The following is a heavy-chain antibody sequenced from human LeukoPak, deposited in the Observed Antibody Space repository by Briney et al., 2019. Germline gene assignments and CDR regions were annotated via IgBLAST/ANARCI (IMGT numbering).Heavy chain of an antibody. Sequence: GSLRLSCAASGFTFSSYGMHWVRQAPGKGLQWVAAISDDGGNKYYSDSMKGRFTISRDNSQNLVYLQMNSLRTEDTAVYYCAIIGAAGGTTSAKKFDDWGQGTLVTVSS. D-gene: IGHD1-14*01. V-gene: IGHV3-30*03. J-gene: IGHJ4*02. CDR1: GFTFSSYG. CDR3: AIIGAAGGTTSAKKFDD. CDR2: ISDDGGNK.